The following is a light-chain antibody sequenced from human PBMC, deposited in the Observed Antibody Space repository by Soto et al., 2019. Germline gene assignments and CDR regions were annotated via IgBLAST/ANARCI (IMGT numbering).Light chain of an antibody. J-gene: IGKJ5*01. CDR1: QSITKS. CDR3: QQIYITPIT. V-gene: IGKV1-39*01. CDR2: AAS. Sequence: DIQMTQSPSSLSASVGDTITVTCRANQSITKSLNWYQKNPGAAPRLLIRAASGLHSGVPSRFSGSGSGTDFTLTISTLEPDDLATYSCQQIYITPITFGKGHDWRL.